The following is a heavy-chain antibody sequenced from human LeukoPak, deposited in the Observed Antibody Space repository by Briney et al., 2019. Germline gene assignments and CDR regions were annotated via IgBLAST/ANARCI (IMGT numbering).Heavy chain of an antibody. V-gene: IGHV4-38-2*01. J-gene: IGHJ4*02. CDR1: GYSISSGYY. CDR2: IYHSGSS. D-gene: IGHD3-9*01. CDR3: ARRLDSWSFDY. Sequence: SETLSLTCAVSGYSISSGYYWGWIRQPPGTGLEWIGSIYHSGSSYYNPSLKSRVTISADTSKNQFPLKLRYVTAADTAVYYCARRLDSWSFDYWGQGTLVTVSS.